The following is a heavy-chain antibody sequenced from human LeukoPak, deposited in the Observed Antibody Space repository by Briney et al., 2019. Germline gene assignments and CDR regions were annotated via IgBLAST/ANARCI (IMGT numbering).Heavy chain of an antibody. J-gene: IGHJ6*03. Sequence: SVKVSCKASGGTFSSYAISWVRQAPGQGLEWMGGIIPIFGTANYAQKFQGRVTITTDESTSTAYMELSSLRSEDTAVYYCAGGGSAEQLVHGEYYYYYMDVWGKGTTVTVSS. CDR1: GGTFSSYA. CDR3: AGGGSAEQLVHGEYYYYYMDV. CDR2: IIPIFGTA. V-gene: IGHV1-69*05. D-gene: IGHD6-13*01.